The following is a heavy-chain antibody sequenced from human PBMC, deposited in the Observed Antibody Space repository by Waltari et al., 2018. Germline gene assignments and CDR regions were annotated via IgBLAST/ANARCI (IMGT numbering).Heavy chain of an antibody. CDR1: GFTFSSYA. Sequence: QVQLVESGGGVVQPGRSLRLSCAASGFTFSSYAMHWVRQAPGKGLEWVAVISYDGSNKYYADSVKGRFTISRDNSKNTLYLQMNSLRAEDTAVYYCASQLLSYYYYGMDVWGQGTTVTVSS. J-gene: IGHJ6*02. V-gene: IGHV3-30-3*01. CDR3: ASQLLSYYYYGMDV. D-gene: IGHD2-2*01. CDR2: ISYDGSNK.